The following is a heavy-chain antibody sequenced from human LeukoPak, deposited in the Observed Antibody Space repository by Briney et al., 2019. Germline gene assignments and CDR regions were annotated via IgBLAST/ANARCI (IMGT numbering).Heavy chain of an antibody. CDR3: AKAFGYAYNYTDY. CDR1: GFTFSSYG. J-gene: IGHJ4*02. CDR2: ISYDGTNK. V-gene: IGHV3-30*18. Sequence: GGSLRLSCAASGFTFSSYGMHWVRQAPGKGLEWVAVISYDGTNKYYADSVKGRLTISRDNSKSTLYLEMNSLRAADTAIYYCAKAFGYAYNYTDYWGQGTLVTVCS. D-gene: IGHD5-24*01.